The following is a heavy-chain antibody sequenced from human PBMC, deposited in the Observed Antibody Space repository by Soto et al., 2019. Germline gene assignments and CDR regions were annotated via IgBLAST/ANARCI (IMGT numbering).Heavy chain of an antibody. CDR3: AKDWDIVVVTAIRYGMDV. CDR1: GFTFSSYG. J-gene: IGHJ6*02. V-gene: IGHV3-30*18. D-gene: IGHD2-21*02. CDR2: ISYDGSNK. Sequence: HVQLVESGGGVVQPGRSLRLSCAASGFTFSSYGMHWVRQAPGKGLEWVAVISYDGSNKYYADSVKGRFTISRDNSKNTLYLQMNSLRAEDTAVYYCAKDWDIVVVTAIRYGMDVWGQGTTVTVSS.